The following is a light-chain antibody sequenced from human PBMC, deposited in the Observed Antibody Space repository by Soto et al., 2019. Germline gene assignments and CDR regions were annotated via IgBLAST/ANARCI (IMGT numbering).Light chain of an antibody. J-gene: IGKJ4*01. CDR2: DAS. Sequence: EIVLTQSPATLSLSPGERATLSCRATENLRTFLAWYQQKAGQAPRLLIYDASNRATGIPDRFSGSGSGTDFTLTISNLEPEDYAVYYCQQRSIWPLTFCGGTKVDIK. V-gene: IGKV3-11*01. CDR1: ENLRTF. CDR3: QQRSIWPLT.